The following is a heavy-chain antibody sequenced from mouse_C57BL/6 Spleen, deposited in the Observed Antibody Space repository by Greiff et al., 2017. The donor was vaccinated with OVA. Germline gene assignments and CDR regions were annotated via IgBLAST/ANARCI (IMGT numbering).Heavy chain of an antibody. CDR1: GYTFTSYW. CDR2: INPDDSDT. V-gene: IGHV1-74*01. CDR3: AIWGYSMDY. Sequence: VQLQQSGAELVKPGASVTVSCKASGYTFTSYWMHWVKQRPGQGLEWIGRINPDDSDTNYNQKFKGKATLTVVKSSSTAYMLLSSLTSEDSAVYYSAIWGYSMDYWGQGTSVTVSS. J-gene: IGHJ4*01.